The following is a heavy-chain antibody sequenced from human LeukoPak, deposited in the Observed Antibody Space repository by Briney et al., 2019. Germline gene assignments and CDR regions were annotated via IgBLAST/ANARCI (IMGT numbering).Heavy chain of an antibody. CDR2: INHSRST. Sequence: PSETLSLTCAVYGGSFSGYYWSWIRQPPGKGLEWIGEINHSRSTYYNPSLKSRVTISVDTSKNQFSLKLSSVTAADTAVYYCARGPPLYDFWSGYYLDAFDIWGQGTMVTVSS. V-gene: IGHV4-34*09. CDR3: ARGPPLYDFWSGYYLDAFDI. D-gene: IGHD3-3*01. J-gene: IGHJ3*02. CDR1: GGSFSGYY.